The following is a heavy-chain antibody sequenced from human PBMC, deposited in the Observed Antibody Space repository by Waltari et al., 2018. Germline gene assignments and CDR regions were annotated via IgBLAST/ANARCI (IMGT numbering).Heavy chain of an antibody. J-gene: IGHJ4*02. CDR2: IRYDGSNK. V-gene: IGHV3-30*02. Sequence: QVQLVESGGGVVQPGGSLRLSCAASGFTFSSYGMHWVRQAPGKGLEWVAFIRYDGSNKYYADSVKGRFTISRDNSKNTLYLKMNSLRAEDTAVYYCANIAVAGNDYWGQGTLVTVSS. CDR3: ANIAVAGNDY. CDR1: GFTFSSYG. D-gene: IGHD6-19*01.